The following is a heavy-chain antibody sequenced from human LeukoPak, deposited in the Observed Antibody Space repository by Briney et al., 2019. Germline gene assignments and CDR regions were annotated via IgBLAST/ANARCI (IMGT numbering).Heavy chain of an antibody. J-gene: IGHJ4*02. CDR1: GFTFSSYW. V-gene: IGHV3-74*01. Sequence: GGLRLSCAASGFTFSSYWMHWFRQAPGKGLVWVSHISSDWSSTSYADSVKGRFTISRDNAKNTLYLQMNSLRAEDTAVYYCASLDSSGWYYFDYWGQGTLVTVSS. CDR2: ISSDWSST. D-gene: IGHD6-19*01. CDR3: ASLDSSGWYYFDY.